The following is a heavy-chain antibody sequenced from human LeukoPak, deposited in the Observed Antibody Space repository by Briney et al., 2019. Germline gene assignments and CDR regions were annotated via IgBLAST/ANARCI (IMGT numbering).Heavy chain of an antibody. D-gene: IGHD5-12*01. V-gene: IGHV4-39*07. Sequence: SETLSLTCTVSGGSISSSSYYWGWIRQPPGRGLEWIGSISKSGSTYYNPSLKSRVTISVDTAKNQFSLKLSSVTSADTAVYYCARGNSGYDYAFDIWGQGTMVTVSS. J-gene: IGHJ3*02. CDR2: ISKSGST. CDR1: GGSISSSSYY. CDR3: ARGNSGYDYAFDI.